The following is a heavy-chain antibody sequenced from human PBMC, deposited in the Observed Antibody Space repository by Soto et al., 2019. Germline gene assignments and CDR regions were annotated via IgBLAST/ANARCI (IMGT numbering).Heavy chain of an antibody. Sequence: ASVKVSCKASGYTFTTYAMHWVRQAPGQGLEWMGWINPSSGGTNYAQKFQGWVTMTRDTSISTAYMELSRLRSDDTAVYYCARGPHIVVVTAVAFDIWGQGTMVTVSS. CDR2: INPSSGGT. J-gene: IGHJ3*02. CDR1: GYTFTTYA. D-gene: IGHD2-21*02. CDR3: ARGPHIVVVTAVAFDI. V-gene: IGHV1-2*04.